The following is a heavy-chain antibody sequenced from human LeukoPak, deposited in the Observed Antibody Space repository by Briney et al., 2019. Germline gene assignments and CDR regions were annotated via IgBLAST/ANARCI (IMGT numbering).Heavy chain of an antibody. CDR1: GFTFSSYG. Sequence: GGSLRLSCAASGFTFSSYGMHWVRQAPGKGLEWVAVISYDGSNKYYADSVKGRFTISRDNSKNTLYLQMNSLRAEDTAVYYCAKGRDCSGGSCPIDYWGQGTLVTVSS. J-gene: IGHJ4*02. D-gene: IGHD2-15*01. CDR2: ISYDGSNK. V-gene: IGHV3-30*18. CDR3: AKGRDCSGGSCPIDY.